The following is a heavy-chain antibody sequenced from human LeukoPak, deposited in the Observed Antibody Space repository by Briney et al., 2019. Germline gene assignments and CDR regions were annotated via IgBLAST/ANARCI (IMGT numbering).Heavy chain of an antibody. Sequence: GGSLRLSCAASGFTFSSYGMHWVRQAPGKGLEWVAVISYDGSNKYYADSVKGRFTISRDNSKNTLYLQMNSLRAEDTAVYYCAKELGHPHSNWGQGTLVTVSS. CDR1: GFTFSSYG. CDR2: ISYDGSNK. CDR3: AKELGHPHSN. V-gene: IGHV3-30*18. J-gene: IGHJ4*02. D-gene: IGHD3-16*01.